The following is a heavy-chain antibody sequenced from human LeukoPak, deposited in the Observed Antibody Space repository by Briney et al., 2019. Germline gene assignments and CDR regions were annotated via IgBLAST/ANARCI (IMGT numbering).Heavy chain of an antibody. CDR3: ARRSGWYYFDY. D-gene: IGHD6-19*01. V-gene: IGHV1-8*01. Sequence: ASVKVSCKASGYTFTSYDINWVRQAAGQGLEWMGWMNPNSGNTGYAQKFQGRVTMTRDTSISTAYMELSSLRSEDTAVYYCARRSGWYYFDYWGQGTLVTVSS. CDR2: MNPNSGNT. CDR1: GYTFTSYD. J-gene: IGHJ4*02.